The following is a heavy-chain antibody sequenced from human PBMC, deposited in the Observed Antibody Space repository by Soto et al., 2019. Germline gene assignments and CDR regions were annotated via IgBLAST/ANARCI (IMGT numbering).Heavy chain of an antibody. CDR2: INPNSGGT. J-gene: IGHJ4*02. Sequence: VSVKFSCKASGYTFTGYYMHWVRQAPGQGLEWMGWINPNSGGTNYAQKFQGWVTMTRDTSISTAYMELSRLRSDDTAVYYCAREGVEYSSSWYFDYWGQGTLVTVSS. V-gene: IGHV1-2*04. D-gene: IGHD6-6*01. CDR3: AREGVEYSSSWYFDY. CDR1: GYTFTGYY.